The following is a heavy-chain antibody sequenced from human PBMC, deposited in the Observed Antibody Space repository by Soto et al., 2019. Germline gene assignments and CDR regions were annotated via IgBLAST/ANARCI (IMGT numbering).Heavy chain of an antibody. CDR2: IYYSGST. CDR3: ARGHKYCTSTSCYRAAFDY. D-gene: IGHD2-2*01. V-gene: IGHV4-30-4*01. CDR1: AGSITSGDYY. Sequence: SETLSLTCTVSAGSITSGDYYWTWIRQPPGKGLEWIGYIYYSGSTFYNPSLKSRVTISLDTSKSQFSLKLSSVTAADTAVYYCARGHKYCTSTSCYRAAFDYWGQGTLVTVSS. J-gene: IGHJ4*02.